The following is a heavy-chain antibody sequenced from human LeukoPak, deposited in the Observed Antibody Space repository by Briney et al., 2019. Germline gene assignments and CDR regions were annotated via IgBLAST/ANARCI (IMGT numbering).Heavy chain of an antibody. CDR2: ISDSGGST. CDR3: AKRYPSSPDADY. J-gene: IGHJ4*02. Sequence: GGSLRLSCAASGFTFSNYAMTWVRQTPGKGLEWVSDISDSGGSTYYADSVKGRFTISRDNSKNTLYLQMNSLRAEDTAVYYCAKRYPSSPDADYWGQGTLVTVSS. V-gene: IGHV3-23*01. D-gene: IGHD1-14*01. CDR1: GFTFSNYA.